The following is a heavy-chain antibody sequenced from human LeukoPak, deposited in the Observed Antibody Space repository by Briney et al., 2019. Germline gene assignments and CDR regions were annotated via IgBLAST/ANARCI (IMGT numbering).Heavy chain of an antibody. CDR1: GGSISSSSYY. V-gene: IGHV4-39*01. Sequence: NLSETLSLTCTVSGGSISSSSYYWGWIRQPPGKGLEWIGSIYYSGSTYYNPSLKSRVTISVDTSKNQFSLKLSSVTAADTAVYYCARQSPHCSSTSCYDAFDIWGQGTMVTVSS. CDR2: IYYSGST. D-gene: IGHD2-2*01. CDR3: ARQSPHCSSTSCYDAFDI. J-gene: IGHJ3*02.